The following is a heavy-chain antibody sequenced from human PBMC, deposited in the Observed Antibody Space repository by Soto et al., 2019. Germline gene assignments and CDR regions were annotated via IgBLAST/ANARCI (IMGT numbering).Heavy chain of an antibody. CDR1: GGSISNYY. J-gene: IGHJ5*02. D-gene: IGHD1-26*01. CDR2: VHYSGSA. V-gene: IGHV4-59*01. Sequence: QVQLQESGPGLVKPSETLSLTCTVSGGSISNYYWSWIRQPPGKGLEWVGYVHYSGSANSNPSLKSRVTISVDTSKNHFSLWLSSVTAADTAMYYCARHSGIYYQRWFDPWGQGTLVTVSS. CDR3: ARHSGIYYQRWFDP.